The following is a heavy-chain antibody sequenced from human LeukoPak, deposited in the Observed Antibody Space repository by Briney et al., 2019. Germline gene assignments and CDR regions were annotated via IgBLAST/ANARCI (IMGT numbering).Heavy chain of an antibody. V-gene: IGHV1-24*01. CDR1: GYTLTGLS. J-gene: IGHJ4*02. CDR3: ATNLATVVTPAYF. D-gene: IGHD4-23*01. Sequence: ASVKVSCKVSGYTLTGLSMHWVRQAPGKGLEWMGGFDPEDGETIYAQNFQGRVTMTEDTSTDTAYMELSSLRSEDTAVYYCATNLATVVTPAYFWGQGTLVTVSS. CDR2: FDPEDGET.